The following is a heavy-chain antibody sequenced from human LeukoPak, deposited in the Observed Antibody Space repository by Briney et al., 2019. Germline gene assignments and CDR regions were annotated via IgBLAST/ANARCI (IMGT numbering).Heavy chain of an antibody. Sequence: PGGALRLSCAASGFTFSSYSMNWVRQAPGKGLEWVSSISSSSSYIYYADSVKGRFTISRDNAKNSLYLQMNSLRADDTAGNDCSGSGPSGLAPWGQGTLVTVSS. V-gene: IGHV3-21*01. D-gene: IGHD3-16*01. CDR2: ISSSSSYI. CDR3: SGSGPSGLAP. CDR1: GFTFSSYS. J-gene: IGHJ5*02.